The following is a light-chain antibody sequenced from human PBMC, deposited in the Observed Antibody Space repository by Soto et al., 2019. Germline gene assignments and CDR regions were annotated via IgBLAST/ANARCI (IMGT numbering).Light chain of an antibody. J-gene: IGLJ3*02. CDR3: SSYTSSSSWV. Sequence: QSVLTQPASVSGSPGRSITISCTGTSSDVGAYNYVSWYQQHSGKAPKLIIYEVTNRPSGVSNRFSASKSGNTASLTIFGLQAEDEADYYCSSYTSSSSWVFGGGTQLTVL. V-gene: IGLV2-14*01. CDR1: SSDVGAYNY. CDR2: EVT.